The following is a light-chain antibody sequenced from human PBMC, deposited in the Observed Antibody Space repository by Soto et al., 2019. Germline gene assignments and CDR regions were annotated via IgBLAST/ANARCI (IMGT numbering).Light chain of an antibody. V-gene: IGKV3-20*01. CDR3: QQYGVSPRS. Sequence: EIVLTQSPGTLSLSPGERATLSCRASQSVSSTFLAWYQQRPGQAPRLLIYGGSNRATGVPDRFSGSGSGTDFTLTISRLEPEDFAVYYCQQYGVSPRSFGQGTKVDIK. J-gene: IGKJ1*01. CDR2: GGS. CDR1: QSVSSTF.